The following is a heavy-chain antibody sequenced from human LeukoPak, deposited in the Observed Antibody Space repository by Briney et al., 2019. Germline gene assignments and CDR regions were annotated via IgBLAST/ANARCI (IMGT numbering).Heavy chain of an antibody. D-gene: IGHD3-10*01. V-gene: IGHV3-23*01. Sequence: PGGSLRLSCAASGFTFGSYGMHWVRQAPGKGLEWVSAISGRGTTYYADSVKGRFTVSRDNSKNTLYLQMNSLRAEDTAVYYCAKDPMVRGSTYDYWGQGTLVTVSS. CDR2: ISGRGTT. CDR3: AKDPMVRGSTYDY. CDR1: GFTFGSYG. J-gene: IGHJ4*02.